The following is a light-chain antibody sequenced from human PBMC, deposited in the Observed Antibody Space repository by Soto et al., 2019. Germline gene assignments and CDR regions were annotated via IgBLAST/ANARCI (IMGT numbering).Light chain of an antibody. V-gene: IGKV1-39*01. CDR1: QSISNH. CDR3: QRVDSFPHP. Sequence: DTQMTQPPSSLPASVSDRVTITCRASQSISNHLNWYQQKPGKVSEVLIYGDSSLHAGVPSRFPGSVSGTDFTLTISSLQPEDFATYYVQRVDSFPHPFGQGTKLEV. CDR2: GDS. J-gene: IGKJ2*01.